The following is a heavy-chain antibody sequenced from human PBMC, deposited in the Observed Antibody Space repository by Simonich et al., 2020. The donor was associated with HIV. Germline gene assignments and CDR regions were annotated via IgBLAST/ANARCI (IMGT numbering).Heavy chain of an antibody. CDR3: AKDKGAYYGSGSPVY. CDR1: GFTFDDYA. CDR2: SNWNSGSI. V-gene: IGHV3-9*01. Sequence: EVQLVESGGGLVQPGRSLRLSCAASGFTFDDYAMHWVRQAPGKGLEWVSGSNWNSGSIGYADSVKGRFTISRDNAKNSLYLQMNSLRAEDTALYYCAKDKGAYYGSGSPVYWGQGTLVTVSS. J-gene: IGHJ4*02. D-gene: IGHD3-10*01.